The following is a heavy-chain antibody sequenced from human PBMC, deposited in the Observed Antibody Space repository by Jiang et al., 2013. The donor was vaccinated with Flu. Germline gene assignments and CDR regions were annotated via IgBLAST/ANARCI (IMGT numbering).Heavy chain of an antibody. CDR2: IYPADSDT. CDR1: GYSFTTYW. CDR3: ARHSNSDFWSAYPDY. J-gene: IGHJ4*02. V-gene: IGHV5-51*01. Sequence: GAEVKKPGESVKISCKGSGYSFTTYWIGWVRQMPGKGLEWLGIIYPADSDTKYSPSFQGQVTISADKSISTAYLQWSSLKASDTAVYYCARHSNSDFWSAYPDYWGQGTLVTVSS. D-gene: IGHD3-3*01.